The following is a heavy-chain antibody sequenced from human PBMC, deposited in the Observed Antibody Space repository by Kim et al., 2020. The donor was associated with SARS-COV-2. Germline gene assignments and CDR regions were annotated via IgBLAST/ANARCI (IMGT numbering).Heavy chain of an antibody. Sequence: GGSLRLSCAASGFSFGTYAMNWVRQAPGKGLQWVSRISGSGGSTYYADSVKGRFTISRDNSKNTLFMQMNSLTVEDTAIYYCVKGGGYSQGFDSWGQGTL. CDR1: GFSFGTYA. J-gene: IGHJ4*02. D-gene: IGHD5-18*01. CDR2: ISGSGGST. V-gene: IGHV3-23*01. CDR3: VKGGGYSQGFDS.